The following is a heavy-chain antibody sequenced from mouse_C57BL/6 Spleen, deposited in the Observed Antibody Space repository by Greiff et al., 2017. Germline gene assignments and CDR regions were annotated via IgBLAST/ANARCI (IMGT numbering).Heavy chain of an antibody. V-gene: IGHV1-74*01. J-gene: IGHJ2*01. Sequence: QVQLQASGAELVKPGASVKVSCKASGYTFTSYWLHWVKQRPGQGLEWIGRIHPSDRDTNYNQKFKGKATLTVDKSSSTAYMQLSSLTSEDSAVYYCAIWLPHYFDYWGQGTTLTVSS. CDR3: AIWLPHYFDY. D-gene: IGHD2-2*01. CDR1: GYTFTSYW. CDR2: IHPSDRDT.